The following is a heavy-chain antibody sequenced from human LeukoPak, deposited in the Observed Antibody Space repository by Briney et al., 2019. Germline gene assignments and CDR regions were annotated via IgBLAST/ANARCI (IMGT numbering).Heavy chain of an antibody. CDR1: GYTFTSYG. CDR3: ARDLITMVRGVYYYYMDV. D-gene: IGHD3-10*01. Sequence: ASVTVSCKASGYTFTSYGISWVRQAPGQGLEWMGWISAYNGNTNYAQKLQGRVTMTTDTSTSTAYMELRSLRSDDTAVYYCARDLITMVRGVYYYYMDVWGKGTTVTVSS. J-gene: IGHJ6*03. CDR2: ISAYNGNT. V-gene: IGHV1-18*01.